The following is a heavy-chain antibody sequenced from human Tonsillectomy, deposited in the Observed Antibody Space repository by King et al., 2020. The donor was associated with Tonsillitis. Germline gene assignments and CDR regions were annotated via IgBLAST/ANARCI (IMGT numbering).Heavy chain of an antibody. CDR1: GFTFSDYY. CDR2: ISGASATI. J-gene: IGHJ4*02. D-gene: IGHD3-9*01. V-gene: IGHV3-11*01. CDR3: VRSSGTGNYPSNADS. Sequence: VQLVQSGGALVKPGGSLRLSCVASGFTFSDYYMTWIRQTPEKGLEWLSSISGASATIYYADSVRGRFTISRDNTKNSLFLQMNRLRADDTATYYCVRSSGTGNYPSNADSWGQGTLVAVSS.